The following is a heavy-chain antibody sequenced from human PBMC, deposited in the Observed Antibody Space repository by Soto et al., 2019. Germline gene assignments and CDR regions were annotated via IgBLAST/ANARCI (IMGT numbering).Heavy chain of an antibody. Sequence: EVQLVESGGGLVKPGGSLRLSCAASGFTFSSYSMNWVRQAPGKGLEWVSSISSSSSYIYYADSVKGRFTISRDNAKNSLYLQMNSLRAEDTAVYYCARDHHSNQRPYYYYMDVWGKGTTVTVSS. V-gene: IGHV3-21*01. D-gene: IGHD4-4*01. CDR2: ISSSSSYI. CDR1: GFTFSSYS. CDR3: ARDHHSNQRPYYYYMDV. J-gene: IGHJ6*03.